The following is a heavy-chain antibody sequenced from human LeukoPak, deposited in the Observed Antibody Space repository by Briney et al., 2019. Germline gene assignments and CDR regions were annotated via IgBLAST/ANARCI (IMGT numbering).Heavy chain of an antibody. Sequence: GGSLRLSCEPPGFPFSSYWMLWVRQAPGKGLVWVSRISGDGTIKTYADFVRGRSTISRDNTKNILYLQMNSLKVEDTAIYFCSRSQFDYWGQGVLVTVSS. CDR2: ISGDGTIK. V-gene: IGHV3-74*03. CDR3: SRSQFDY. CDR1: GFPFSSYW. J-gene: IGHJ4*02.